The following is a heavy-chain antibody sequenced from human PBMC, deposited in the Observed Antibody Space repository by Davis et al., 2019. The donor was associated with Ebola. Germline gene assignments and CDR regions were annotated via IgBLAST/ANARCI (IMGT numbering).Heavy chain of an antibody. CDR3: ARGRGAAYYYYGMDV. Sequence: SETLSLTCAVYGASFSGYYWSWIRQPPGKGLEWIGEINHSGSTNYNPSLKSRVTISVDTSKNQFSLKLSSVTAADTAVYYCARGRGAAYYYYGMDVWGQGTTVTVSS. V-gene: IGHV4-34*01. CDR1: GASFSGYY. CDR2: INHSGST. D-gene: IGHD4/OR15-4a*01. J-gene: IGHJ6*02.